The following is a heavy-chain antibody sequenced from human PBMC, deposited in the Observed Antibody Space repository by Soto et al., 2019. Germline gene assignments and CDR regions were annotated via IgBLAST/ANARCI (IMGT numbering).Heavy chain of an antibody. J-gene: IGHJ3*02. CDR3: ARDGCSGGSCYTHDAFDI. D-gene: IGHD2-15*01. CDR2: INPNSGGT. V-gene: IGHV1-2*04. Sequence: QVQLVQSGAEVKKPGASVKVSCKASGYTFTGYYMHWVRQAPGQGLEWMGWINPNSGGTNYAQKFQGWVTMTRDTSISTAYMELSRLRSHDTAVYYCARDGCSGGSCYTHDAFDIWGQGTMVTVSS. CDR1: GYTFTGYY.